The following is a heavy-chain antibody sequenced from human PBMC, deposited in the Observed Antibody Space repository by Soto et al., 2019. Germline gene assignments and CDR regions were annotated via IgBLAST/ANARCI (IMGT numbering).Heavy chain of an antibody. Sequence: LGESLKISCKGSGYSFTSYWISWVRQMPGKGLEWMGRIDPSDSYTNYSPSFQGHVTISADKSISTAYLQWSSLKASDTAMYYCARRGGYSGYDYYYGMDVWGQGTTVTVSS. J-gene: IGHJ6*02. V-gene: IGHV5-10-1*01. CDR2: IDPSDSYT. CDR1: GYSFTSYW. D-gene: IGHD5-12*01. CDR3: ARRGGYSGYDYYYGMDV.